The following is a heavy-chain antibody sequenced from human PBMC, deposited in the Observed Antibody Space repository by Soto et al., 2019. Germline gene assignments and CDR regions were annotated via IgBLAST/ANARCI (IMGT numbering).Heavy chain of an antibody. CDR2: INHSGST. D-gene: IGHD6-13*01. Sequence: SETLSLTCAVYGGSFSGYYWSWIRQPPGKGLEWIGEINHSGSTNYNPSLKSRVTISVDTSKNQFSLKLSSVTAADTAVYYCARARGNSSSWARPYYYYYMDVWGKGTTVTVSS. J-gene: IGHJ6*03. CDR3: ARARGNSSSWARPYYYYYMDV. V-gene: IGHV4-34*01. CDR1: GGSFSGYY.